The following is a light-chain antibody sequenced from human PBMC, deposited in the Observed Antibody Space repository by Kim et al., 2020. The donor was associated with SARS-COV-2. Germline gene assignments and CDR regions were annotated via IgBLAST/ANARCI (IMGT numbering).Light chain of an antibody. J-gene: IGKJ1*01. CDR2: GAS. Sequence: EIVMTQSPATLFVSPGERATLSCRASQSVSSNLAWYQQKPGQAPRLLIYGASTRATGIPARFSGSGSGTEFTLTISSLQSEDFAVYYCQQYNTFSRTFGHGPKLDIK. V-gene: IGKV3-15*01. CDR1: QSVSSN. CDR3: QQYNTFSRT.